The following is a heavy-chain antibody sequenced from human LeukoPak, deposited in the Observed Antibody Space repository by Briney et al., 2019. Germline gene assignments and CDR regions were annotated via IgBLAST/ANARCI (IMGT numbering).Heavy chain of an antibody. CDR3: ARAGRYSSPGGPAAFDI. CDR1: GGSISSGDYY. D-gene: IGHD6-13*01. J-gene: IGHJ3*02. Sequence: PSETLSLTCTVSGGSISSGDYYWSWIRQPPGKGLEWIGYIYYSGSTYYNPSLKSRVTISVDTSKNQFSLKLSSVTAADTAVYYCARAGRYSSPGGPAAFDIWGQGTLVTVSS. V-gene: IGHV4-30-4*01. CDR2: IYYSGST.